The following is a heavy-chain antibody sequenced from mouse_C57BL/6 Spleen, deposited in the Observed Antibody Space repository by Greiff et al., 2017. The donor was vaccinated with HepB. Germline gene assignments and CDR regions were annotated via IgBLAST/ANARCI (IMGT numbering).Heavy chain of an antibody. D-gene: IGHD3-3*01. CDR3: ARAGGTNYFDY. CDR1: GYSFTGYY. V-gene: IGHV1-42*01. Sequence: VQLQQSGPELVKPGASVKISCKASGYSFTGYYMNWVKQSPEKSLEWIGEINPSTGGTTYNQKFKAKATLTVDKSSSTAYMQLKSLTSDDSAVYYCARAGGTNYFDYWGQGTTLTVSS. J-gene: IGHJ2*01. CDR2: INPSTGGT.